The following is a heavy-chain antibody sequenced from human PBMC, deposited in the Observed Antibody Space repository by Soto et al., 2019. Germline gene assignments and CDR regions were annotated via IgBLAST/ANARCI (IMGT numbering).Heavy chain of an antibody. Sequence: PSETLSLTCAVYGDSLSGYYWSWIRQPPGKGLEWIGEINHSGSTNYNPSLKSRVTISVDTSKNQFSLKLSSVTAADTALYYCARRITMIVVAHRGFDPWGQGTLVTVSS. CDR2: INHSGST. CDR1: GDSLSGYY. CDR3: ARRITMIVVAHRGFDP. J-gene: IGHJ5*02. D-gene: IGHD3-22*01. V-gene: IGHV4-34*01.